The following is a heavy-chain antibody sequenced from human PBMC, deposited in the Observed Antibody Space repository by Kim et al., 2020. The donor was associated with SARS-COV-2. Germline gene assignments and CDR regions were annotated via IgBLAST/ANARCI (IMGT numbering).Heavy chain of an antibody. J-gene: IGHJ4*02. CDR2: T. D-gene: IGHD5-12*01. Sequence: TYYNPSLKSRVTISVDTSKNQFSLKLSSVTAADTAVYYCARHNSGYELDYWGQGTLVTVSS. CDR3: ARHNSGYELDY. V-gene: IGHV4-39*01.